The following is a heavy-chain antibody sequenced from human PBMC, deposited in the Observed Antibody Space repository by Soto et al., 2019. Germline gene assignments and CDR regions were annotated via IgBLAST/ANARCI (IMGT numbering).Heavy chain of an antibody. V-gene: IGHV2-5*01. CDR3: ANKLRYLDAMDV. Sequence: SGPTLVNPTQTLTLTCSFSGFSLTTGGVAVGWIRQPPGKALEWLALIYWNDGKRYSPSLKNRLTVTKDTSKNQVVLTLTNMDPVDTATYYCANKLRYLDAMDVWGQGTTVTVSS. CDR1: GFSLTTGGVA. J-gene: IGHJ6*02. D-gene: IGHD3-9*01. CDR2: IYWNDGK.